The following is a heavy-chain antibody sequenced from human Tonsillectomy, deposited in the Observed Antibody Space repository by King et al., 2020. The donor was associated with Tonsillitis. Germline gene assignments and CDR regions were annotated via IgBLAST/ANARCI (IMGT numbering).Heavy chain of an antibody. V-gene: IGHV1-24*01. CDR3: ATLGPKWELTYYYYGMDV. CDR2: FDPEDGEI. Sequence: QLVQSGAEVKKPGASVKVSCYVSGYTLTELSMHWVRQAPGKGLEWMGGFDPEDGEIIYAQKFQGRVTMTDDTFTDTAYMELSSLRSEDTAVYYCATLGPKWELTYYYYGMDVWGQGTTVTVSS. CDR1: GYTLTELS. J-gene: IGHJ6*02. D-gene: IGHD1-26*01.